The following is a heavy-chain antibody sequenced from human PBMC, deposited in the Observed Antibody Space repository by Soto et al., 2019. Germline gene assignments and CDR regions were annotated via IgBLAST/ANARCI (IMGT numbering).Heavy chain of an antibody. CDR3: ARVGGSYYSLEGGQSPIKNDY. CDR2: ISAYNGNT. J-gene: IGHJ4*02. CDR1: GYTFTSYG. V-gene: IGHV1-18*01. Sequence: ASVKVSCKASGYTFTSYGISWVRQAPGQGLEWMGWISAYNGNTNYAQKLQGRVTMTTDTSTSTAYMELRSLRSDDTAVYYCARVGGSYYSLEGGQSPIKNDYWGQGTLVTVSS. D-gene: IGHD1-26*01.